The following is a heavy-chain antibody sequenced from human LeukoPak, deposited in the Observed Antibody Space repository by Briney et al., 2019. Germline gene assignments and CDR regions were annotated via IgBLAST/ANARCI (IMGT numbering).Heavy chain of an antibody. Sequence: GGSLRLSCAASGFTFSRFWMHWVRQGPGKGLVWVSRMNSDGSIIHYADSVKGRFTVSRDNAKNTLYLQMNSLRAEDTAVYYCAKGRSSWLHDAFDIWGQGTMVTVSS. CDR1: GFTFSRFW. CDR3: AKGRSSWLHDAFDI. J-gene: IGHJ3*02. D-gene: IGHD3-9*01. V-gene: IGHV3-74*01. CDR2: MNSDGSII.